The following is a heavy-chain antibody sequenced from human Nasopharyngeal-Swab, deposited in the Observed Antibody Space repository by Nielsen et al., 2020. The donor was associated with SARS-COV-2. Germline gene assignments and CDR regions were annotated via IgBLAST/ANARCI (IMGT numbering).Heavy chain of an antibody. Sequence: GGSLRLSCAASGFTFSTYGMNWVRQAPGKGLEWVSSISSSSSYIYYADSLKGRFTISRDNAKNSLYLQMNSLRAEDTAVYYCARGCVLTGPSCYYYGMDVWGQGTTVTVSS. CDR1: GFTFSTYG. CDR2: ISSSSSYI. D-gene: IGHD3-9*01. CDR3: ARGCVLTGPSCYYYGMDV. V-gene: IGHV3-21*01. J-gene: IGHJ6*02.